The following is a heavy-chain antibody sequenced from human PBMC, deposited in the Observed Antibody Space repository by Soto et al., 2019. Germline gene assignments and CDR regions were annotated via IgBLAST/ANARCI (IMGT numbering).Heavy chain of an antibody. D-gene: IGHD5-12*01. Sequence: GSLRLSCAASGFTFSDHYMDWVRQAPGKGLEWVGRTRNKANSYTTEYAASVKGRFTISRGDSKNSLYLQMNSLKTEDTAVYYCARGGDGYTENFDYWGQGTLVTVSS. J-gene: IGHJ4*02. CDR3: ARGGDGYTENFDY. V-gene: IGHV3-72*01. CDR1: GFTFSDHY. CDR2: TRNKANSYTT.